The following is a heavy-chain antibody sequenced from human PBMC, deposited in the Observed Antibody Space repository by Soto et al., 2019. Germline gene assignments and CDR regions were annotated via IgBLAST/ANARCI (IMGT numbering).Heavy chain of an antibody. J-gene: IGHJ6*02. CDR2: IYHSGST. Sequence: PSETLSLTCTVSGSPISSGYYWGWIRQPPGKGLEWIGSIYHSGSTSYNPPLKSRVTISVDSSKTHFSLRLTSVTAADTAVYYCARTRSNYDFWEVWGQGTKVTLSS. CDR3: ARTRSNYDFWEV. CDR1: GSPISSGYY. V-gene: IGHV4-38-2*02. D-gene: IGHD3-3*01.